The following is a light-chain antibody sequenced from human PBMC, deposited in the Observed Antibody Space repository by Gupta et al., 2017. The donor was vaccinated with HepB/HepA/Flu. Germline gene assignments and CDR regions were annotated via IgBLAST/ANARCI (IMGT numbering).Light chain of an antibody. CDR2: GNS. V-gene: IGLV1-40*01. CDR1: TSNIGAGFD. CDR3: QSYDSRMSGYV. J-gene: IGLJ1*01. Sequence: QSVLKQPPSVSGAPGQRVTIACSGGTSNIGAGFDVHWYQQLPGTAPKVLIYGNSNRPSGVPDRFSGSKSGTSASLAITGLQAEDEGDYFCQSYDSRMSGYVFGTGTKVAVL.